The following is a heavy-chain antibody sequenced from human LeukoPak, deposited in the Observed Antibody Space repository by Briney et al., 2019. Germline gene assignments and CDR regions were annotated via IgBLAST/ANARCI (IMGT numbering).Heavy chain of an antibody. V-gene: IGHV3-23*01. CDR3: AKDQGRYCSSTSCYTDILTGPSGY. CDR2: ISGSGGST. D-gene: IGHD2-2*02. CDR1: GFTFSSYA. Sequence: GGSLRLSCAASGFTFSSYAMSWVRQAPGKGLEWVSAISGSGGSTYYADSVKGRFTISRDNSKNTLYLQMNSLRAEDTAVYYCAKDQGRYCSSTSCYTDILTGPSGYWGQGTLVTVSS. J-gene: IGHJ4*02.